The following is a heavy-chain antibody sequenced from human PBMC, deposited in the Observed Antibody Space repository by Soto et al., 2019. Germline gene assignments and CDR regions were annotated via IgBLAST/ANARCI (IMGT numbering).Heavy chain of an antibody. CDR3: TTKISGYYYGNDY. V-gene: IGHV3-73*01. J-gene: IGHJ4*02. CDR1: GFTFSGSA. Sequence: GGSLRPSCAAPGFTFSGSAMHWVRQASVKGLEWVGRIRSKANSYATAYAASVKGRFTISRDDSKNTAYLQMNSLKTEDTAVYYCTTKISGYYYGNDYWGQGTLVTVSS. CDR2: IRSKANSYAT. D-gene: IGHD3-22*01.